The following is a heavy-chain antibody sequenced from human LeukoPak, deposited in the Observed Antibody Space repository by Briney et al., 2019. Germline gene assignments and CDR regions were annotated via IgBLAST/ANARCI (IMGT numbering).Heavy chain of an antibody. D-gene: IGHD2-8*01. Sequence: SEILSLTCAVYGGSFSGYYWSWIRQPPGKGLEWIGEINHSGSTNYNPSLKSRVTISVDTSKNQFSLKLSSVTAADTAVYYCATRAGYCTNGVCPDYWGQGTLVTVSS. CDR1: GGSFSGYY. CDR2: INHSGST. CDR3: ATRAGYCTNGVCPDY. V-gene: IGHV4-34*01. J-gene: IGHJ4*02.